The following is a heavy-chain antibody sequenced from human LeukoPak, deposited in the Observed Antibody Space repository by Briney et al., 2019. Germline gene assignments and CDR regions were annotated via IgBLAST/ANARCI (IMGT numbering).Heavy chain of an antibody. V-gene: IGHV4-59*01. D-gene: IGHD4-17*01. J-gene: IGHJ4*02. Sequence: SETLSLTCTVSGGSISGYYWSWIRQPPGKGLEWIGYIYYSGSTNYNPSLKSRVTISVDTSKNQFSLKLSSVTAADTAVYYCARGVTTVFFDYWGQGTLVTVSS. CDR2: IYYSGST. CDR3: ARGVTTVFFDY. CDR1: GGSISGYY.